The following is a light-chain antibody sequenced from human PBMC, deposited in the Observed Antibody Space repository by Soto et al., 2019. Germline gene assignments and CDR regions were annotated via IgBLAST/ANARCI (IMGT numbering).Light chain of an antibody. V-gene: IGLV2-8*01. CDR1: SSDVGGYNS. Sequence: QSALTQPPSASGSPGQSVTISCTGTSSDVGGYNSVSWYQQHPGKAPKLMIYEVSKRASGVPDRFSGYKSGDTASLTVSGLEAEDEAEYYCSSYAGSDNYVVFGGGTKLTVL. CDR3: SSYAGSDNYVV. CDR2: EVS. J-gene: IGLJ2*01.